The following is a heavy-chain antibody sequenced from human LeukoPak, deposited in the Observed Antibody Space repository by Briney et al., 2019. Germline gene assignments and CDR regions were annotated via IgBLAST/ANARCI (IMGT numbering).Heavy chain of an antibody. V-gene: IGHV5-51*01. J-gene: IGHJ4*02. CDR1: GYSFTTYW. D-gene: IGHD5-24*01. Sequence: GESLKISCKSSGYSFTTYWIGWVRQMPGKGLEWMGIIYPGDSDTRYSPSFQGQVTISADKSISTAYLQWSSLKAPDTAMYYCARPPVGDGYNFFYWGQGTLVTVSS. CDR3: ARPPVGDGYNFFY. CDR2: IYPGDSDT.